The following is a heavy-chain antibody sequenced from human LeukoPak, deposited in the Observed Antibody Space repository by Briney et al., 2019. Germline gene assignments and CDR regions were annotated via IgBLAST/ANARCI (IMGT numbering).Heavy chain of an antibody. CDR1: GFSFSSYE. Sequence: PGGSLRLSCAASGFSFSSYEMIWVRQAPGKGLERVSYISSSGSTIYYADSVKGRFTISRDNAKNSLYLQMNSLRAEDTAPYYCASHIVDTAMPSDFWGQGTLVTVSS. CDR2: ISSSGSTI. V-gene: IGHV3-48*03. CDR3: ASHIVDTAMPSDF. D-gene: IGHD5-18*01. J-gene: IGHJ4*02.